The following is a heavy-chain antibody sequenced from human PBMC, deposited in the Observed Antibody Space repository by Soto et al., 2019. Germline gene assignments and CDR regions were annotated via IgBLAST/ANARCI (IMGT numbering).Heavy chain of an antibody. CDR2: ITSRADST. CDR3: AKDRASGWYSAFDY. CDR1: GFSFSNYA. V-gene: IGHV3-23*01. D-gene: IGHD6-19*01. Sequence: EVQLLESGGGLVQPGGSLRLSCTTSGFSFSNYAMSWVRQAPGKGLEWVSAITSRADSTYSADSVKGRFTISRDNSQSTLYLQMTGLRAEDTAVYFCAKDRASGWYSAFDYWVQGALVTVSS. J-gene: IGHJ4*02.